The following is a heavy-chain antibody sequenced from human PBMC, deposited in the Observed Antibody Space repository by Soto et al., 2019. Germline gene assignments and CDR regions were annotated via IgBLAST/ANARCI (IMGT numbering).Heavy chain of an antibody. J-gene: IGHJ4*02. D-gene: IGHD4-17*01. Sequence: WGSLRLSCAASGFTFSRYAMSWVRQAPGKGLEWVSAISGSGGSTYYADSVKGRFAISRDNSKNTLYLQMNRLRAEDTAVYYCAKKVDIGDYEWSVDYWGQGTLVTVSS. CDR1: GFTFSRYA. V-gene: IGHV3-23*01. CDR2: ISGSGGST. CDR3: AKKVDIGDYEWSVDY.